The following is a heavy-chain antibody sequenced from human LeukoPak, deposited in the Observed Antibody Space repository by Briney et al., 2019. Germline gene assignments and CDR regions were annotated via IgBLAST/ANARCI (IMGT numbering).Heavy chain of an antibody. Sequence: GGSLRLSCAASGFTVSSNYMSWVRQAPGMGLEWVSVIYSGGTTYYADSVKGRFTISRDNAKNSLYLQMNSLRAEDTAVYYCATLGHSSGWYVDYWGQGTLVTVSS. CDR3: ATLGHSSGWYVDY. CDR2: IYSGGTT. CDR1: GFTVSSNY. D-gene: IGHD6-19*01. J-gene: IGHJ4*02. V-gene: IGHV3-66*01.